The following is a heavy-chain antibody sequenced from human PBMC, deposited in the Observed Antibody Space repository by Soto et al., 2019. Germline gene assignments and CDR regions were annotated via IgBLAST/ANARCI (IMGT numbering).Heavy chain of an antibody. D-gene: IGHD2-2*01. CDR2: ISGSGGST. CDR1: GFTFSSYA. V-gene: IGHV3-23*01. Sequence: GGSLRLSCAASGFTFSSYAMSWVRQAPGKGLEWVSAISGSGGSTYYADSVKGRFTISRDNSKNTLYLQMNSLRAEDTAVYYCARLLSPSPLYCSSTSCYADRRQILDYWGQGTLVTVSS. CDR3: ARLLSPSPLYCSSTSCYADRRQILDY. J-gene: IGHJ4*02.